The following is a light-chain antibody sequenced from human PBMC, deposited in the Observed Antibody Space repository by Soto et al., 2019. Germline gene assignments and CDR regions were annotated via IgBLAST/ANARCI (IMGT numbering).Light chain of an antibody. V-gene: IGLV6-57*03. CDR3: QSYDNTNQV. J-gene: IGLJ3*02. Sequence: NFMLTQPHSVSESPGKTVTISCTRSSGSIASYYVQWYRQRPGSAPTTVIYEHNQRPSGVPGRFSGFIDSSSNSASLTISGLKTEDEADYYCQSYDNTNQVFGGGTKVT. CDR2: EHN. CDR1: SGSIASYY.